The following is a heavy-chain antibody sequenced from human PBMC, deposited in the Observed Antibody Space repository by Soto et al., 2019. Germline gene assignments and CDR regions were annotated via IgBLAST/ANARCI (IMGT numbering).Heavy chain of an antibody. CDR2: ISYDGSNK. D-gene: IGHD5-18*01. V-gene: IGHV3-30*18. J-gene: IGHJ4*02. CDR3: ANEGYSYGSDLDY. Sequence: PGGSLRLSCAASGFTFSSYGMHWVRQAPGKGLEWVAVISYDGSNKYYADSVKGRFTISRDNSKNTLYLQMNSLRAEDTAVYYCANEGYSYGSDLDYWGQGTLVTVSS. CDR1: GFTFSSYG.